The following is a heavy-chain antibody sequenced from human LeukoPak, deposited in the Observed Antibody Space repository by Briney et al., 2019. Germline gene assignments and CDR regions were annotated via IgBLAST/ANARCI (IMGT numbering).Heavy chain of an antibody. D-gene: IGHD2-2*01. V-gene: IGHV4-39*01. J-gene: IGHJ6*03. Sequence: SETLSLTCTVSGGSISSSSYYWGWIRQPPGKGLEWIGSIYYSGSTYYNPSLKSRVTISVDTSKNQFSLKLSSVTAADTAVYYCARRGIYCSSTSCFYYYYYMDVWGKGTTVAVSS. CDR2: IYYSGST. CDR1: GGSISSSSYY. CDR3: ARRGIYCSSTSCFYYYYYMDV.